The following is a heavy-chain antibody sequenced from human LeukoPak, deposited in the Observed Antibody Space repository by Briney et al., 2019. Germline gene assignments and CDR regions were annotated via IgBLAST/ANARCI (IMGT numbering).Heavy chain of an antibody. CDR2: INPNSGGT. CDR3: ARDGRPTYYDFWSGYYMDY. V-gene: IGHV1-2*02. J-gene: IGHJ4*02. Sequence: ASVTVSCKASGYIFTGYYMHWVRQAPGQGLEGMGWINPNSGGTNYAQKFQGRVTMTRDTSISTAYMELSRLRSDDTAVYYCARDGRPTYYDFWSGYYMDYWGQGTLVTVSS. CDR1: GYIFTGYY. D-gene: IGHD3-3*01.